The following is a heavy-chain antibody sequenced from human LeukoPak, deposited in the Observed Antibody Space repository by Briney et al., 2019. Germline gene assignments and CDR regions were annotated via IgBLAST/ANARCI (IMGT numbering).Heavy chain of an antibody. CDR2: ITASGTAM. J-gene: IGHJ4*02. CDR1: GFTFTNTW. CDR3: ASSGSYRFDY. Sequence: GGSLRLSCAASGFTFTNTWMNWVRQAPGKGLEWVSHITASGTAMFYADSVKGRFTISRDNAKNSLYLQMNSLRDEDTAVYYCASSGSYRFDYWGQGTLVTVSS. D-gene: IGHD1-26*01. V-gene: IGHV3-48*02.